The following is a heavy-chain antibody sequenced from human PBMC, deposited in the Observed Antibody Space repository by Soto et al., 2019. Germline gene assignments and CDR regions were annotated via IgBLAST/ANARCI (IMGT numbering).Heavy chain of an antibody. CDR2: ILNDGTST. J-gene: IGHJ4*02. CDR3: ATWRGGYTYGLDH. Sequence: EVQLVESGGGLVQPWGSLRLSCTASGFTFSSQWLHWVRQAPGTGLMWISRILNDGTSTNYADSVKGRFTVSRDNAKKTMSLQMNNLRAEDTAVYYCATWRGGYTYGLDHWGQGTPVTVSS. D-gene: IGHD5-18*01. V-gene: IGHV3-74*01. CDR1: GFTFSSQW.